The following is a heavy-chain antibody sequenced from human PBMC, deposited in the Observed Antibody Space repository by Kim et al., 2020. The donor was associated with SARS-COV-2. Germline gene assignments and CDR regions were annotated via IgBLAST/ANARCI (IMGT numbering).Heavy chain of an antibody. J-gene: IGHJ5*02. CDR3: ARVGGGDSPHWFDP. CDR1: GYSISSGYY. D-gene: IGHD2-21*02. CDR2: IYHSGST. V-gene: IGHV4-38-2*02. Sequence: SETLSLTCTVSGYSISSGYYWGWIRQPPGKGLEWIGSIYHSGSTYYNPSLKSRVTISVDTSKNQFSLKLSSVTAADTAVYYCARVGGGDSPHWFDPWGQGTLVTVSS.